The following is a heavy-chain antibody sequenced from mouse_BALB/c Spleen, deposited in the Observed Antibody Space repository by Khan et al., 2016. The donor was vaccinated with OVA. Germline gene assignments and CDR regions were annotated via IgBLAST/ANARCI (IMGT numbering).Heavy chain of an antibody. D-gene: IGHD1-1*01. CDR1: GFAFSRYW. V-gene: IGHV4-1*02. J-gene: IGHJ3*01. CDR2: INPDSSTI. CDR3: ARPGGYGSWFAY. Sequence: EVKLLESGGGLVQPGGSLKLSCAASGFAFSRYWMRWVRQAPGIGLEWIGEINPDSSTINFTPSLKDKFIISRDNAKNTLYLQMSKVRSEDTALYYGARPGGYGSWFAYWGQGTLVTVSA.